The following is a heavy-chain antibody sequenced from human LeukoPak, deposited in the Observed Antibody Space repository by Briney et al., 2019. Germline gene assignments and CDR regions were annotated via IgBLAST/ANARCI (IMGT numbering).Heavy chain of an antibody. CDR3: AKSPDSSGYFDS. CDR1: GFTFSTYA. J-gene: IGHJ4*02. Sequence: PGGSLRLSCVVSGFTFSTYAMNWVRQAPGKGLVWVSRIISDGSGTNYADSVKGRFTISRDNAKNTLYLQMNSLRAEDTAVYYCAKSPDSSGYFDSWGQGTLVTVSS. D-gene: IGHD3-22*01. CDR2: IISDGSGT. V-gene: IGHV3-74*01.